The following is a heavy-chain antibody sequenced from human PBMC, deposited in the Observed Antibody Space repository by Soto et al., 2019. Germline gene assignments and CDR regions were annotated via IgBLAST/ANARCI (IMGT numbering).Heavy chain of an antibody. Sequence: GGSLRLSCAASGFTFSSYAMSWVRQAPGKGLEWVSAISGSGDSTYYADSVKGRFTISRDNSKNTLYLQMNSLRAEDTAVYYCAKRGTFVVVTAIPNYYYYGMDVWGQGTTVTVSS. CDR2: ISGSGDST. CDR1: GFTFSSYA. D-gene: IGHD2-21*02. J-gene: IGHJ6*02. V-gene: IGHV3-23*01. CDR3: AKRGTFVVVTAIPNYYYYGMDV.